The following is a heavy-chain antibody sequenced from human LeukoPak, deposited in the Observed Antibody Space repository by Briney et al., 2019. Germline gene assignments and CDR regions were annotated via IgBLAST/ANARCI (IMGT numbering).Heavy chain of an antibody. J-gene: IGHJ5*02. CDR1: GFTFSDYY. CDR2: ISSSGNTK. CDR3: ATYRQVMLPFEA. D-gene: IGHD5-18*01. Sequence: GGSLRLSCAASGFTFSDYYMSWIRQAPGKGLEWVSYISSSGNTKYYAGSVKGRFTISRDNAKNSLSLQMNSLRGEDTAIYYCATYRQVMLPFEAWGQGTLVTVSS. V-gene: IGHV3-11*01.